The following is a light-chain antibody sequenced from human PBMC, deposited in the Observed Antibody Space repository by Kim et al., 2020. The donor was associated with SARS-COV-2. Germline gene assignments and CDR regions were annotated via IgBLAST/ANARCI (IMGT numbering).Light chain of an antibody. Sequence: SPVERATLSCRASQSVRRNLGWYQQKPGQAPRLLIYGASTRATGIPARLSGSGSGTEFTLTISSLQCEDFAVYYCQQYNNWPLTFGGGTKVDIK. V-gene: IGKV3-15*01. CDR3: QQYNNWPLT. CDR1: QSVRRN. J-gene: IGKJ4*01. CDR2: GAS.